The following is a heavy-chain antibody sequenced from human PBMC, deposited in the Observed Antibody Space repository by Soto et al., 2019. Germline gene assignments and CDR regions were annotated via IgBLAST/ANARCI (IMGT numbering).Heavy chain of an antibody. J-gene: IGHJ4*02. Sequence: QVQLQESGPGLVKPSDTLSLTCAVSGYSISSSNWWGWIRQPPGKGLEWIGYIYYSGTTYYNPSLMSQVTMSVDTSKNQFSLKLTSVTAVDTAVYYCARREIQGPIDHWGQGTLVTVSS. CDR2: IYYSGTT. D-gene: IGHD1-26*01. V-gene: IGHV4-28*01. CDR1: GYSISSSNW. CDR3: ARREIQGPIDH.